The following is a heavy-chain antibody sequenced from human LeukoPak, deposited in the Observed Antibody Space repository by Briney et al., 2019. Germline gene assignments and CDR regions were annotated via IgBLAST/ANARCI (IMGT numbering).Heavy chain of an antibody. CDR2: IYHSGST. J-gene: IGHJ3*02. CDR1: GYSISSGYY. CDR3: AMQWLVRDAFDI. D-gene: IGHD6-19*01. Sequence: KPSETLSLTCAVSGYSISSGYYWGWIRQPPGKGLEWIGSIYHSGSTYYNPSLKSRVTISVDTSKNQFSLKLSSATAADTAVYYCAMQWLVRDAFDIWGQGTMVTVSS. V-gene: IGHV4-38-2*01.